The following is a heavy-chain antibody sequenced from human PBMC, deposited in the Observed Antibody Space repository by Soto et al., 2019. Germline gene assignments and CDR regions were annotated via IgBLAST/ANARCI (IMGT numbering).Heavy chain of an antibody. CDR2: IYHSGTT. D-gene: IGHD2-15*01. Sequence: QVQLQESGPGLMKPSGTLSLTCAVSGGSISISNWWTWVRQPPGKGLEWIGEIYHSGTTNYNPSLKSRVTISVDKSQNQFSLKLSSVTAADTGVYYCVRVPFCTGGSCYSRGFDPWGQGSLVTVSS. J-gene: IGHJ5*02. V-gene: IGHV4-4*02. CDR1: GGSISISNW. CDR3: VRVPFCTGGSCYSRGFDP.